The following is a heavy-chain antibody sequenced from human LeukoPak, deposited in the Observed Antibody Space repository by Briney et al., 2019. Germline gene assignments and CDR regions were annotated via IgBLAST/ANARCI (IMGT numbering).Heavy chain of an antibody. D-gene: IGHD3-22*01. V-gene: IGHV3-33*01. CDR2: IWYDGSNE. CDR3: ARSMTDSSGYCYAFDI. J-gene: IGHJ3*02. CDR1: GFTFSRFG. Sequence: GGSPRLSCAASGFTFSRFGMHWVRQAPGKGLEWVAVIWYDGSNESYADSVKGRFSISRDNSKNTLYLQMNSLRAEDTAVYYCARSMTDSSGYCYAFDIWGQGTMVTVSS.